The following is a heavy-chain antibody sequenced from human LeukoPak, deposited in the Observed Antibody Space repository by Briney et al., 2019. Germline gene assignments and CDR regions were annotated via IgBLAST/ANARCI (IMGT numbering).Heavy chain of an antibody. CDR2: ISAYNGNT. CDR1: GYTFTSYG. J-gene: IGHJ4*02. D-gene: IGHD5-18*01. CDR3: ARDTTPPYSYGRLPLGY. Sequence: ASVKVSCKASGYTFTSYGISWVRQAPGQGPEWMGWISAYNGNTNYAQKLQGRVTMTTDTSTSTAYMELRSLRSDDTAVYYCARDTTPPYSYGRLPLGYWGQGTLVTVSS. V-gene: IGHV1-18*01.